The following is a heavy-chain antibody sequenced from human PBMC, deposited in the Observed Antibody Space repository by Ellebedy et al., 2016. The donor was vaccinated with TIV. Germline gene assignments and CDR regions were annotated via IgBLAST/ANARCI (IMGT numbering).Heavy chain of an antibody. D-gene: IGHD6-13*01. Sequence: AASVKVSCKVSGYTLTELSMHWVRQAPGKGLEWMGGFDPEDGETIYAQKFQGRVTMTEDTSTDTAYMELSSLRSEDTAVYYCAKPGIAAAGRLDLQFDYWGQGTLVTVSS. CDR3: AKPGIAAAGRLDLQFDY. CDR2: FDPEDGET. J-gene: IGHJ4*02. V-gene: IGHV1-24*01. CDR1: GYTLTELS.